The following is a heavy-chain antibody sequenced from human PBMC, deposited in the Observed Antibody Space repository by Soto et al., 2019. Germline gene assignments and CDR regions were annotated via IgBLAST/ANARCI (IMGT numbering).Heavy chain of an antibody. D-gene: IGHD1-7*01. J-gene: IGHJ5*02. V-gene: IGHV4-34*01. CDR1: GGSFSGYY. CDR2: INHSGST. CDR3: ARDGNNWNYERRNWFDP. Sequence: SETLSLTCAVYGGSFSGYYWSWIRQPPGKGLEWIGEINHSGSTNYNPSLKSRVTISVDTSKNQFSLKLSSVTAADTAVYYCARDGNNWNYERRNWFDPWGQGTLVTVSA.